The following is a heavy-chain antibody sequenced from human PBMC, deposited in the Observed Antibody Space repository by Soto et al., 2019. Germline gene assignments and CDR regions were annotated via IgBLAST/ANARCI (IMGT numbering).Heavy chain of an antibody. CDR1: GFTFSSYW. CDR2: IKQDGSEK. Sequence: GGSLRLSCAASGFTFSSYWMSWVRQAPGKGLEWVANIKQDGSEKYYVDSVKGRFTISRDNAKNSLYLQMNSLRAEDTAVYYCARDPTFDNWNYPYYYYYYGMDVWGQGTTVTVSS. CDR3: ARDPTFDNWNYPYYYYYYGMDV. D-gene: IGHD1-7*01. V-gene: IGHV3-7*01. J-gene: IGHJ6*02.